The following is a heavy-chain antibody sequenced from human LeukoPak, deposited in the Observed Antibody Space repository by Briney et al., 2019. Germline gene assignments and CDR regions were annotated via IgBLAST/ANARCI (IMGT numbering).Heavy chain of an antibody. CDR1: GFTFNNAW. J-gene: IGHJ5*02. CDR2: INPNGDYI. V-gene: IGHV3-21*06. D-gene: IGHD3-9*01. CDR3: ARGIGHFDWLFFS. Sequence: KTGGSLRLSCAASGFTFNNAWMYWVRQAPGKGLERVSSINPNGDYIYYADSVKGRFTISRDNAKNSLYLQMTSLQAEDTAVYFCARGIGHFDWLFFSWGLGTLLTVSS.